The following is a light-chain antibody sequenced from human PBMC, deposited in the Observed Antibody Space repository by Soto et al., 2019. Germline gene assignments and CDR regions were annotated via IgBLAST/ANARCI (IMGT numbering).Light chain of an antibody. CDR2: EAS. Sequence: EIVLTQSPATLSLSPGESANLSCRARQIVNSYLAWYQQKPGQAPRLLIYEASNRASGIPARFSGSGTGTDFTRNINSREIVDIEVSYCQMRSNWPEYTFGLGTSLEIK. CDR1: QIVNSY. CDR3: QMRSNWPEYT. J-gene: IGKJ2*01. V-gene: IGKV3-11*01.